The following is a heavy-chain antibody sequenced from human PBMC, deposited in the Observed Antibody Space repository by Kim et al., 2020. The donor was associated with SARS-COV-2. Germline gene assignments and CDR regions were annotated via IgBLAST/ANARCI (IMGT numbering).Heavy chain of an antibody. J-gene: IGHJ4*02. CDR2: ET. V-gene: IGHV3-7*01. CDR3: ARDCTGVCYDN. Sequence: ETDYVDSVKGRFTVSRDNAKKSLYLQMSSMGAEDTAVYYCARDCTGVCYDNWGQRTLVTVSS. D-gene: IGHD2-15*01.